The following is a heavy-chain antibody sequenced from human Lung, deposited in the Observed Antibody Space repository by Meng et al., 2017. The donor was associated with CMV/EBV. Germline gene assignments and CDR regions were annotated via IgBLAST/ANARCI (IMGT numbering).Heavy chain of an antibody. CDR1: GGTFSTYS. V-gene: IGHV1-69*05. Sequence: SVKVSXKASGGTFSTYSINWMRQAPGQGLEWMGGTIPMFGTPNYAQKFQGRVTITTDESTSTAYMELSSLRSEDTAVYYCARLDEHVGDYFYYGMDVWGQGTXVTVSS. CDR2: TIPMFGTP. CDR3: ARLDEHVGDYFYYGMDV. D-gene: IGHD3-10*01. J-gene: IGHJ6*02.